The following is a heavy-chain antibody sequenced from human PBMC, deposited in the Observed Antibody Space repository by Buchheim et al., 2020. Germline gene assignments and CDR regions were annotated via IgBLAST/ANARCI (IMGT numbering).Heavy chain of an antibody. V-gene: IGHV3-48*03. D-gene: IGHD6-19*01. Sequence: EVQLVESGGGLVQPGGSLRLSCAASGFTFSSYEMNWVRQAPGKGLEWVSYISSSGSTIYYADSVKGRFTISRDNAKNSLYLQMNSLRAEDTAVYYCARCARIAVAGTNYGMDVWGQGTT. CDR2: ISSSGSTI. CDR1: GFTFSSYE. CDR3: ARCARIAVAGTNYGMDV. J-gene: IGHJ6*02.